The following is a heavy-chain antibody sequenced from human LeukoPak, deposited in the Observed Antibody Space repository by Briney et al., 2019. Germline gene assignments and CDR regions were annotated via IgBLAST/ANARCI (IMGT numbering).Heavy chain of an antibody. CDR2: IYYSGST. J-gene: IGHJ3*02. CDR1: GGSISSYY. CDR3: AREVHDYVWGSQHDALDI. Sequence: PSETLSLTCTVSGGSISSYYWSWIRQPPGKGLEWIGYIYYSGSTYYNPSLKSRVTISVDTSKNQFSLQLSSVTAADTAVYYCAREVHDYVWGSQHDALDIWGQGTMVTVSS. V-gene: IGHV4-59*12. D-gene: IGHD3-16*01.